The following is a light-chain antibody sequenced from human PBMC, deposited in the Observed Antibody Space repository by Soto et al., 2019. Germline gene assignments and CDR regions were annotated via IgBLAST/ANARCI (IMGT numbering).Light chain of an antibody. CDR3: QHDCNWPPT. V-gene: IGKV3-15*01. Sequence: EVVMTQSPATLSVSPGERVTLSCRASESVHRNLAWNQQKPGQGPSLLIYYASTRATGVPDRFTGSGSGTEYTLHISSLQSENFGVYHCQHDCNWPPTLGPGTKVVIK. J-gene: IGKJ3*01. CDR2: YAS. CDR1: ESVHRN.